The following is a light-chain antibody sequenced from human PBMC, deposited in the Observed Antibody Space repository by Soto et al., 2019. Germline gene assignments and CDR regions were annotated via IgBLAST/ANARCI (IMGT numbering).Light chain of an antibody. CDR1: SSNIGNNY. CDR2: DDN. Sequence: QSVLTQPPSVSAAPGQKVTISCSGSSSNIGNNYVSWYQQLPGTAPQLLIYDDNERPSGIPDRFSGSKSGTSATLGITGLQTGDEADYYCGTWDSSLSAVVFSGGTKVTVL. J-gene: IGLJ2*01. CDR3: GTWDSSLSAVV. V-gene: IGLV1-51*01.